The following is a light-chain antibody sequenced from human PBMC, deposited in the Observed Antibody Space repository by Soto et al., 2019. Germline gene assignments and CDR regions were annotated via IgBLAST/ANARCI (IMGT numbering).Light chain of an antibody. CDR2: GAS. CDR1: QSVSSN. J-gene: IGKJ4*01. Sequence: EIVMTQSPATLSVSPGERATLSCRASQSVSSNLAWYQQKPGQAHRLLIFGASTRATGIPARFSGSGSGTEFTLTISSLQSEDFAVYYCQHYNNWPFTFGGGTKVEIQ. V-gene: IGKV3-15*01. CDR3: QHYNNWPFT.